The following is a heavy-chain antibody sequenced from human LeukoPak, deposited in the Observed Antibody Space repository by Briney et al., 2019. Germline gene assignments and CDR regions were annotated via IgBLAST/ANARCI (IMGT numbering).Heavy chain of an antibody. CDR1: GGSSSSYY. D-gene: IGHD3-3*01. CDR2: IYYSGST. CDR3: ARVRMEWLFRWFAFDI. V-gene: IGHV4-59*01. J-gene: IGHJ3*02. Sequence: SETLSLTCTVSGGSSSSYYWSWIRQPPGKGLEWIGYIYYSGSTNYNPSLKSRVTISVDTSKNQFSLKLSSVTAADTAVYYCARVRMEWLFRWFAFDIWGQGTMVTVSS.